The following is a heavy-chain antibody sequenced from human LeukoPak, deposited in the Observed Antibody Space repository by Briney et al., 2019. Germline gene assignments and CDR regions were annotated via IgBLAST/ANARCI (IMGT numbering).Heavy chain of an antibody. D-gene: IGHD3-10*01. CDR1: GYTLTSYY. Sequence: ASVTVSCKASGYTLTSYYINWVRQATAHGLEWMGWMNPNSGNTGYAQKCQGRVCITRNPPISTAYRELSRRMSKEPAVYYCARCGSGSWYSFDYWGRGTLATVPS. CDR2: MNPNSGNT. J-gene: IGHJ4*02. CDR3: ARCGSGSWYSFDY. V-gene: IGHV1-8*03.